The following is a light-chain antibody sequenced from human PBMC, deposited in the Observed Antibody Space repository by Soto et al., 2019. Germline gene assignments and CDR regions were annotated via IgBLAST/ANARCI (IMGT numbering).Light chain of an antibody. CDR1: SSDVGGYNY. J-gene: IGLJ1*01. CDR2: VVS. CDR3: ISYTRSSTYV. V-gene: IGLV2-14*01. Sequence: QSVLTQPASVSGSPGQSITISCTGTSSDVGGYNYVAWYQQHPGKAPKLMIYVVSNRPSGVSNRFSGSKSGNTASLTISGLQAEDEADYYCISYTRSSTYVFGSGTKVTVL.